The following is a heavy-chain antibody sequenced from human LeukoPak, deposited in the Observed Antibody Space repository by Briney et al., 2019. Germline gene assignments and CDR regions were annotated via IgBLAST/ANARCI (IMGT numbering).Heavy chain of an antibody. D-gene: IGHD2-2*01. J-gene: IGHJ6*03. CDR2: ISSGSTI. CDR3: ARVGVPAAYYYYYMDV. V-gene: IGHV3-48*03. CDR1: GFTFSSYE. Sequence: GGSLRLSCAASGFTFSSYEMNWVRQAPGKGLEWVSYISSGSTIYYADSVKGRFTISRDNAKNSLYLQMNSLRAEDTAVYYCARVGVPAAYYYYYMDVWGKGTTVTISS.